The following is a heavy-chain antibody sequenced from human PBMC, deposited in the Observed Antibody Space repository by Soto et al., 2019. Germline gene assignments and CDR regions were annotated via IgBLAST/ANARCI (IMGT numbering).Heavy chain of an antibody. CDR2: ISSSSSYI. CDR1: GFTFSSYS. J-gene: IGHJ4*02. Sequence: EVQLVESGGGLVKPGGSLRLSCAASGFTFSSYSMNWVRQAPGKGLEWVSSISSSSSYIYYADSVKGRFTISRDNAKNSLYLQMNSLRAEDTAVYYCARAPLSTEYAVFDYWGQGTPVTVSS. V-gene: IGHV3-21*01. CDR3: ARAPLSTEYAVFDY.